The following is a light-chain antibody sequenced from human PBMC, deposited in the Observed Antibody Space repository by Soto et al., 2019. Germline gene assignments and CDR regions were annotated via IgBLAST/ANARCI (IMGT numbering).Light chain of an antibody. Sequence: QSALTQPRSVSGSPGQSVTISCTGTSSDVGGYNYVSWYQQHPGKAPKLMIYDVSKRPSGVPDRFSGSKSGNTASLTISGFQAGDEADYYCCSYAGSYTGVFGGGTKLTVL. CDR3: CSYAGSYTGV. V-gene: IGLV2-11*01. CDR1: SSDVGGYNY. J-gene: IGLJ2*01. CDR2: DVS.